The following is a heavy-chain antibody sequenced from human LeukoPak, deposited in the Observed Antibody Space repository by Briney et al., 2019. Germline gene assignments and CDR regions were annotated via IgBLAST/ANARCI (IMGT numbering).Heavy chain of an antibody. V-gene: IGHV3-33*06. J-gene: IGHJ4*02. CDR3: ANNFDY. CDR1: GFTFSNYG. Sequence: GGSLRLSCAASGFTFSNYGMHWVRQAPGKGLEWVAVIWHDGSNKYYADSVKGRFTISRDNSKDMLYLQMNSLRAEDTAVYYCANNFDYWGQGTLVTVSS. CDR2: IWHDGSNK.